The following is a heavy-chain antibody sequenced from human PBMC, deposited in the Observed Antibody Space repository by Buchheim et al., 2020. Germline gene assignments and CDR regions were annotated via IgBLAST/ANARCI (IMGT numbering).Heavy chain of an antibody. CDR2: INHSGST. CDR3: ARLPRYCSGGSCYSQNYYYYYGMDV. D-gene: IGHD2-15*01. CDR1: GGSFSGYY. Sequence: QVQLQQWGAGLLKPSETLSLTCAVYGGSFSGYYWSWIRQPPGKGLEWIGEINHSGSTNYNPSLKSRVTISVDTSKNQFSLKLSSVTAADTAGYYCARLPRYCSGGSCYSQNYYYYYGMDVWAKGP. V-gene: IGHV4-34*01. J-gene: IGHJ6*02.